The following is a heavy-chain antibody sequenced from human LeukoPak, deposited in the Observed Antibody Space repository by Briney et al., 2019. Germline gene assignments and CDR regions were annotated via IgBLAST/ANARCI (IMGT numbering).Heavy chain of an antibody. D-gene: IGHD3-10*01. J-gene: IGHJ6*02. Sequence: ASVKVSCKASGYTFTGYYMHWVRQAPGQGPEWMGWINPNSGGTNYAQKFQGRVTMTRDTSISTAYMGLSRLRSDDTAVYYCASSGSRENYGMDVWGQGTTVTVSS. V-gene: IGHV1-2*02. CDR2: INPNSGGT. CDR3: ASSGSRENYGMDV. CDR1: GYTFTGYY.